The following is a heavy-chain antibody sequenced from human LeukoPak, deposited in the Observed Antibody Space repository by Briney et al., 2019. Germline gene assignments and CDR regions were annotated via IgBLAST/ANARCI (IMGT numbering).Heavy chain of an antibody. CDR1: GGSFSGYY. CDR3: ASGAETPRDDAFDI. J-gene: IGHJ3*02. CDR2: INHSGST. V-gene: IGHV4-34*01. Sequence: ETLSLTCAVYGGSFSGYYWSWIRQPPGKGLEWIGEINHSGSTNYNPSLKSRVTISVDTSKNQFSLKLSSVTAADTAVYYCASGAETPRDDAFDIWGQGIMVTVSS.